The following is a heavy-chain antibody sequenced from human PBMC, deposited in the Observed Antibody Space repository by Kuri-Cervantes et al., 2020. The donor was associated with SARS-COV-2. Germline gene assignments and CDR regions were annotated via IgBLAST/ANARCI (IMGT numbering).Heavy chain of an antibody. CDR1: GGSISSYY. Sequence: GSLRLSCSVSGGSISSYYWGWIRQPPGKGLEWIGYFYSSGVTNYNPSLKSRVTISVDTSKNQLSLILSSVTAEDTAVYYCARFGSQEDGYNSGNYWGQGTLVTVSS. D-gene: IGHD5-24*01. CDR3: ARFGSQEDGYNSGNY. V-gene: IGHV4-59*01. CDR2: FYSSGVT. J-gene: IGHJ4*02.